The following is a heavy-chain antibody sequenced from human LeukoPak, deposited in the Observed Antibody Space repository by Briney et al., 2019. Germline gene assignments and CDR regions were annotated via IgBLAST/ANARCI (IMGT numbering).Heavy chain of an antibody. CDR3: ARNLWFGESTDAFNI. CDR2: INPSGGNT. Sequence: ASVKVSCKASGYTFTSYFMYWVRQAPGQGLEWMGIINPSGGNTNYAQRFQGRVTMTRDTSTSTAYMELSRLRSDDTAMYYCARNLWFGESTDAFNIWGQGTMVTVSS. J-gene: IGHJ3*02. CDR1: GYTFTSYF. D-gene: IGHD3-10*01. V-gene: IGHV1-46*01.